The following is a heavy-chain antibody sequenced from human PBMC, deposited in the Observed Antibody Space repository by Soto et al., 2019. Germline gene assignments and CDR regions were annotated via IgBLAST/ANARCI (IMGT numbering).Heavy chain of an antibody. CDR1: VFTFSSYS. J-gene: IGHJ6*01. CDR3: ARDQASVYFYGAGDYNGMDV. Sequence: WGSLLVSCASSVFTFSSYSMNWVRQAPGKGLDPVSKISRRSSTIYYADSVKGRFTITRDNAENSLYLQMNSLRDEDTSVYYCARDQASVYFYGAGDYNGMDVWGQGTPVTVSS. V-gene: IGHV3-48*02. CDR2: ISRRSSTI. D-gene: IGHD3-10*01.